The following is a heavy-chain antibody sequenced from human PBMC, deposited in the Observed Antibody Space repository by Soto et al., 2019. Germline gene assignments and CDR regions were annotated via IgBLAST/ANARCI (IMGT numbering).Heavy chain of an antibody. CDR2: TWSDESNK. CDR3: ARDYYGAGNYPYFDY. CDR1: GFTFSSYG. D-gene: IGHD3-10*01. J-gene: IGHJ4*02. V-gene: IGHV3-33*01. Sequence: QVQLVESGGGVVQPGRSLRLSCAASGFTFSSYGMHWVRQAPGKGLEWVAVTWSDESNKYYADSVKGRFTIYRDNSRKTLYLEMNSLTAEDTAVYYCARDYYGAGNYPYFDYWGQGTLVTVSS.